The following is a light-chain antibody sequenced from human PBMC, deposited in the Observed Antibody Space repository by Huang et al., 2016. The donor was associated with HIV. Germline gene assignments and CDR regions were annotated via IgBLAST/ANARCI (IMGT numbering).Light chain of an antibody. CDR1: QGISSY. Sequence: IQLTQSPSSLSASVGDRVTIPCRASQGISSYLAWYQQKPGKAPKLLIYAASTLQSGVPSRFSGSGSGTDVTLTSSSLQPEDFATYHCQQLNSYPPTFGQGTKVEIK. CDR2: AAS. V-gene: IGKV1-9*01. J-gene: IGKJ1*01. CDR3: QQLNSYPPT.